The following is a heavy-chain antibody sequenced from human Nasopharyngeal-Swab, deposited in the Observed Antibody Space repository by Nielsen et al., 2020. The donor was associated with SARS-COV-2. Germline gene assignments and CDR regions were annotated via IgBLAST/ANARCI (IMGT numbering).Heavy chain of an antibody. V-gene: IGHV4-31*03. J-gene: IGHJ3*02. CDR3: ARAMIVVVINAFDI. Sequence: SETLSLTCTVSGGSISSGGYYWSWIRHHPGKGLEWIGYTYYSGSTYYNPSLKSRVTISVDTSKNQCSLKLSSVTAADTAVYYCARAMIVVVINAFDIWGQGTMVTVSS. D-gene: IGHD3-22*01. CDR1: GGSISSGGYY. CDR2: TYYSGST.